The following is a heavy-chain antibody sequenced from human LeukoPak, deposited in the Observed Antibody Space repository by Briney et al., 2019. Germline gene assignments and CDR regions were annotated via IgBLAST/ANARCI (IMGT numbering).Heavy chain of an antibody. CDR2: IYYSGST. Sequence: PSETLSLTCTVSGGSISSYYWSWIRQPPGKGLEWIGYIYYSGSTNYNPPLKSRVTISVDTSKNQFSLKLSSVTAADTAVYYCARSYSSGWYGFDYWGQGTLVTVSS. CDR3: ARSYSSGWYGFDY. D-gene: IGHD6-19*01. J-gene: IGHJ4*02. CDR1: GGSISSYY. V-gene: IGHV4-59*01.